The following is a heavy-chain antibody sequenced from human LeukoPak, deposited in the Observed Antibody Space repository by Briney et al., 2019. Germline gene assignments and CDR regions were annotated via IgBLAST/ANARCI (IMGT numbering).Heavy chain of an antibody. CDR2: FYYTGST. CDR1: GGSINSRDHY. J-gene: IGHJ4*02. D-gene: IGHD2-21*01. CDR3: ATGYLRLDY. Sequence: SETLSLTCSVSGGSINSRDHYWDWIRPPPGKGLQWIGSFYYTGSTYYNPSVESRVTISVDTSKNHFSLDLGSVTAAATAVYYCATGYLRLDYWGQGSLVSVSS. V-gene: IGHV4-39*02.